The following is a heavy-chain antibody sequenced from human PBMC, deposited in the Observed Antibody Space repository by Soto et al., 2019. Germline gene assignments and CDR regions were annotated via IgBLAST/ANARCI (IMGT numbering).Heavy chain of an antibody. CDR1: GYSFSSYW. J-gene: IGHJ4*02. V-gene: IGHV5-51*01. Sequence: PGESLKISCKGSGYSFSSYWIGWVRQMPGKGLEWMGIIYPGDSDTRYSPSFQGQVTISRDNSKNTLYLQMGSLRAEDMAVYYCARAASSTWYLAYWGQGTLVTVSS. D-gene: IGHD6-13*01. CDR2: IYPGDSDT. CDR3: ARAASSTWYLAY.